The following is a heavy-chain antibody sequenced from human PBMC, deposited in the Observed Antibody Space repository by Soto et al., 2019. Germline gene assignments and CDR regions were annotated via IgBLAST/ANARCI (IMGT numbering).Heavy chain of an antibody. CDR3: ARDGDIVVVPAAIPPAD. J-gene: IGHJ4*02. CDR1: GYTFTSYA. D-gene: IGHD2-2*01. V-gene: IGHV1-3*01. CDR2: INAGNGNT. Sequence: QVQLVQSGAEVKKPGASVKVSCKASGYTFTSYAMHWVRQAPGQRLEWMGWINAGNGNTKYSQKFQGRVTITRDTSASTAYMELSSLRSEDTAVYYCARDGDIVVVPAAIPPADWGQGTLVTVSS.